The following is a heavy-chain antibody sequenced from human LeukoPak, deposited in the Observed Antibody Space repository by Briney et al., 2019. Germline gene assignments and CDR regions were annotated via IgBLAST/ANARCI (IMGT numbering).Heavy chain of an antibody. D-gene: IGHD3-10*01. CDR3: ARGGNYGSGTYTAFDY. V-gene: IGHV1-2*02. CDR1: GYTFTGYY. CDR2: INPNSGDT. J-gene: IGHJ4*02. Sequence: ASVKVSCKASGYTFTGYYIHWVRQAPGPGLQWMGWINPNSGDTHFTQNFQGRVTMTTDTSITTAYMELSRLRSDDTAVYYCARGGNYGSGTYTAFDYWGQGALVTVSS.